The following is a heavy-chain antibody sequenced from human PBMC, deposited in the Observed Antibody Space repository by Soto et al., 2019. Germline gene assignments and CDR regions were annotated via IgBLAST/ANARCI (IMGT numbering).Heavy chain of an antibody. CDR2: IIPIFGTA. CDR3: ASCPQNCITTSPCCLYFDY. D-gene: IGHD2-2*01. Sequence: GASVKVSCKASGGTFSSYAISWVRQAPGQGLEWMGGIIPIFGTANYAQKFQGRVTLTRDTSASTAYMELSSLRSEDTAVYYCASCPQNCITTSPCCLYFDYWGQGTLVTVSS. CDR1: GGTFSSYA. V-gene: IGHV1-69*05. J-gene: IGHJ4*02.